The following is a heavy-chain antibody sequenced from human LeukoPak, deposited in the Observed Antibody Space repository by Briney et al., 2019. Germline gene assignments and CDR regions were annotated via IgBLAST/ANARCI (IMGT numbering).Heavy chain of an antibody. J-gene: IGHJ4*02. CDR3: ARVRGYSYGTRYFDY. CDR1: AGTFSSYA. CDR2: IIPIFGTA. D-gene: IGHD5-18*01. V-gene: IGHV1-69*05. Sequence: SVKVSCKASAGTFSSYAISWVRQAPGQGLEWMGGIIPIFGTANYAQKFQGRVTITTDESTSTAYMELSSLRSEDTAVYYYARVRGYSYGTRYFDYWGQGTLVTVSS.